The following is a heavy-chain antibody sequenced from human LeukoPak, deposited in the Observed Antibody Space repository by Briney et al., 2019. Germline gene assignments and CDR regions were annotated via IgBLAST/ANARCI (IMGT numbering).Heavy chain of an antibody. CDR3: ARARWSSTGWFLGY. Sequence: GGSLRLSCAASGFTFSSYWMHWVRQAPGKGLVWVSRVNPQGTATTYTDSVKGRFTISRDNAKDALHLRLDNLRAEDTAVYYCARARWSSTGWFLGYWGQGTLVTVSS. CDR2: VNPQGTAT. CDR1: GFTFSSYW. V-gene: IGHV3-74*03. D-gene: IGHD6-19*01. J-gene: IGHJ4*02.